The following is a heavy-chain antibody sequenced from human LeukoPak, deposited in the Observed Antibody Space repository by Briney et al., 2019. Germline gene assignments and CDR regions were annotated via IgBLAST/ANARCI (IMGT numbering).Heavy chain of an antibody. J-gene: IGHJ3*02. Sequence: GGSLRLSCAASGFTFSSYAMHWVRQAPGKGLEWVAVISYDGSNKYYADSVKGRFTISRDNSKNTLYLQMSSLRAEDTAVYYCARDRLASTPGAFDIWGQGTMVTVSS. V-gene: IGHV3-30*04. CDR2: ISYDGSNK. D-gene: IGHD2-2*01. CDR3: ARDRLASTPGAFDI. CDR1: GFTFSSYA.